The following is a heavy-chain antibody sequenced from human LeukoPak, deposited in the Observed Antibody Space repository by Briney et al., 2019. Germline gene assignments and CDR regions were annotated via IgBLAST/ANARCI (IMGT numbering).Heavy chain of an antibody. Sequence: GGSLRLSCAAAGFTFSSHDMHWVRQATGKGLEWVSAIGTAGDTYYPGSVKGRFTISRENAKNSLYLQMNSLRAGDTAVYYCARLEDQELLDYWGQGTLVTVSS. V-gene: IGHV3-13*01. CDR2: IGTAGDT. CDR3: ARLEDQELLDY. D-gene: IGHD1-26*01. J-gene: IGHJ4*02. CDR1: GFTFSSHD.